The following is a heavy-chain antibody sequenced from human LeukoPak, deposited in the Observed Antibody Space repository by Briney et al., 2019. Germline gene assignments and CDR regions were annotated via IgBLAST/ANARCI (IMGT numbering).Heavy chain of an antibody. CDR3: ASGQLWFDY. J-gene: IGHJ4*02. Sequence: SETLSLTCTVSGYSISSGYYWGWIRQPPGKGLEWIGSIYHSGSTYYNPSLKSRATISVDTSKNQFSLKLSSVTAADTAVYYCASGQLWFDYWGQGTLVTVSS. V-gene: IGHV4-38-2*02. D-gene: IGHD5-18*01. CDR1: GYSISSGYY. CDR2: IYHSGST.